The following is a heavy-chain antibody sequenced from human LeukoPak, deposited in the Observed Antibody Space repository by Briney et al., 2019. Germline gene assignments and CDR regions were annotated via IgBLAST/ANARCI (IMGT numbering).Heavy chain of an antibody. CDR3: ARDTDWSLFKNYYYYGMDV. V-gene: IGHV3-48*01. CDR2: ISSSSSTI. Sequence: GGSLRLSCAASGFTFSSYSMNWVRQAPGKGLEWVSYISSSSSTIYYADSVKGRFTISRDNAKNSLYLQMNSLRAEDTAVYYCARDTDWSLFKNYYYYGMDVWGQGTTVTVSS. J-gene: IGHJ6*02. CDR1: GFTFSSYS. D-gene: IGHD3/OR15-3a*01.